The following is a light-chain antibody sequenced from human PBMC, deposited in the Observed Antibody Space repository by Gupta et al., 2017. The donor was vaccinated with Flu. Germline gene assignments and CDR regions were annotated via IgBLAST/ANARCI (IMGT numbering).Light chain of an antibody. Sequence: PSSLSASVGDRVTITCRASHSISSYLNWYQQKPRKAAKVLIYAASSLQSGVPSRFSGSGSVTDFTLTISRLPPEDFATYYCQQSDSTPPAFGQGTKVEIK. CDR2: AAS. V-gene: IGKV1-39*01. CDR1: HSISSY. CDR3: QQSDSTPPA. J-gene: IGKJ1*01.